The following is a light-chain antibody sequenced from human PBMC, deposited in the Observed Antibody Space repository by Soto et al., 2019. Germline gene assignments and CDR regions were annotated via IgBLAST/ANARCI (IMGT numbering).Light chain of an antibody. CDR2: AAS. V-gene: IGKV1-39*01. Sequence: DIQMTQSPSSLSASVGDIVTITCRASQSISSYLNWYQQKPGKVPKLLIYAASSLQSGVPPRFSGSGSGTDFTLTISSLQPEDFATYYCQQSYSTLTFGGGTKVDIK. CDR3: QQSYSTLT. CDR1: QSISSY. J-gene: IGKJ4*01.